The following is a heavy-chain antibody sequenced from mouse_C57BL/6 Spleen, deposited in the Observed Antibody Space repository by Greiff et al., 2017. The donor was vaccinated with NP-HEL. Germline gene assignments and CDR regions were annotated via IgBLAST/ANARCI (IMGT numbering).Heavy chain of an antibody. D-gene: IGHD1-1*01. V-gene: IGHV1-52*01. CDR3: AREPPFITTVGYYAMDY. Sequence: VQLQQSGAELVRPGSSVKLSCKASGYTFTSYWMHWVKQRPIQGLEWIGNIDPSDSETHYNQKFKDKATLTVDKSSSTAYMQLSSLTSEDSAVYYCAREPPFITTVGYYAMDYWGQGTSVTVSS. CDR1: GYTFTSYW. J-gene: IGHJ4*01. CDR2: IDPSDSET.